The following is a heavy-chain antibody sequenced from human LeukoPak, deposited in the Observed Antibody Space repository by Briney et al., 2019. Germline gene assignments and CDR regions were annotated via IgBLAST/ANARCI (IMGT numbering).Heavy chain of an antibody. CDR1: GFDFSVYS. Sequence: GGSPRLSCAASGFDFSVYSMNWVRQAPGKGLEWISYITSDRNTIYYADSVRGRFTISRDNAKKSVYLELSNLRADDTAMYYCARSTEWFADYWGQGTLVTVSS. D-gene: IGHD3-3*01. J-gene: IGHJ4*02. CDR2: ITSDRNTI. CDR3: ARSTEWFADY. V-gene: IGHV3-48*01.